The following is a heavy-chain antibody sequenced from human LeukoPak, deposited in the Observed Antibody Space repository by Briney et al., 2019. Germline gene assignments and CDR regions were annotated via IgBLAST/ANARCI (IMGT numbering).Heavy chain of an antibody. CDR1: GYTFTTYV. J-gene: IGHJ3*02. CDR3: ARDYYDSGDYYFDAFDI. Sequence: ASVKVSCKASGYTFTTYVISWVRQAPGQGLEWMGWISAYNGNTNYAQKLQGRVTMTTDTSTSTAYMELRSLRSDDTAVYYCARDYYDSGDYYFDAFDIWGQGTMVTVSS. D-gene: IGHD3-22*01. CDR2: ISAYNGNT. V-gene: IGHV1-18*01.